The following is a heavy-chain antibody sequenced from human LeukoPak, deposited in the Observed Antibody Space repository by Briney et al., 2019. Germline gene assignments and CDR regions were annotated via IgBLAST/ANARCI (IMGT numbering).Heavy chain of an antibody. CDR1: GGTFSSYA. CDR2: IIPIFGTA. J-gene: IGHJ4*02. V-gene: IGHV1-69*13. Sequence: SVKVSCKASGGTFSSYAISWVRQAPGQGLEWMGGIIPIFGTANYAQKFQGRVTITADESTSTAYMELSSLRSEDTAVYYCARDWVGHDYVWGSYRYTCVYWGQGTLVTVSS. CDR3: ARDWVGHDYVWGSYRYTCVY. D-gene: IGHD3-16*02.